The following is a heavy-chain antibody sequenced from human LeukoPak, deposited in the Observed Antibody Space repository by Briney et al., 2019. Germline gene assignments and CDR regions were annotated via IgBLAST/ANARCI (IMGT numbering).Heavy chain of an antibody. V-gene: IGHV1-69*04. J-gene: IGHJ6*02. CDR1: GGTFSSYA. CDR2: IIPILGIA. CDR3: VLQDIVVVPAARPPTIYYYYGMDV. D-gene: IGHD2-2*01. Sequence: SVKVSCKASGGTFSSYAISWARQAPGQGLEWMGRIIPILGIANYAQKFQGRVTITADKSTSTAYMELSSLRSEDTAVYYCVLQDIVVVPAARPPTIYYYYGMDVWGQGTTVTVSS.